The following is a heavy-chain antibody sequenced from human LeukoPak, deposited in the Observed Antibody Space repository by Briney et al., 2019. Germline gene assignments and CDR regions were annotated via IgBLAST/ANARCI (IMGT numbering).Heavy chain of an antibody. D-gene: IGHD3-3*01. J-gene: IGHJ4*02. CDR2: IREDGTEK. Sequence: GGSLRLSGTASGFTFSGAWMTWVRQAPGKGLEWVANIREDGTEKNYVDSVKGRFTISRDNSKNTLYLQMNSLRAEDTAVYYCARSLSSRFSGPRRPYYFDYWGQGTLVTVSS. CDR3: ARSLSSRFSGPRRPYYFDY. V-gene: IGHV3-7*03. CDR1: GFTFSGAW.